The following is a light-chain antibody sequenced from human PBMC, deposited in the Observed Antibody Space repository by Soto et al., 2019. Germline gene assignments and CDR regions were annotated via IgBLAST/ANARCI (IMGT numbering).Light chain of an antibody. CDR1: QGINNY. CDR3: QKDNSVPLT. Sequence: DIQMNQSPSSLSASVGDRVNITCRASQGINNYLAWYQQKPGKLPKLLIYAASSLQSGVPSQFSGSGSGTDVTLTVSSRQPDDVGTYSCQKDNSVPLTFGGGTEVEIK. V-gene: IGKV1-27*01. CDR2: AAS. J-gene: IGKJ4*01.